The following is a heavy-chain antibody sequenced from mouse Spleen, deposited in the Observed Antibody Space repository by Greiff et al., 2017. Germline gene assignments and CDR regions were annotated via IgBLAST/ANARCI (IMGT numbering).Heavy chain of an antibody. D-gene: IGHD1-1*01. Sequence: VQLQQSGAELVRSGASVKLSCTASGFNIKDYYMHWVKQRPEQGLEWIGWIDPENGDTEYAPKFQGKATMTADTSSNTAYLQLSSLTSEDTAVYYCTSTVVAKYFDVWGAGTTVTVSS. V-gene: IGHV14-4*02. CDR3: TSTVVAKYFDV. J-gene: IGHJ1*01. CDR2: IDPENGDT. CDR1: GFNIKDYY.